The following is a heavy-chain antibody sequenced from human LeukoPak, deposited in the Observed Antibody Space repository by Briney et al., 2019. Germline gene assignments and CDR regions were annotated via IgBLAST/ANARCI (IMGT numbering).Heavy chain of an antibody. CDR3: ARGSATIFGVVIIPSFDY. Sequence: SETLSLTCAVYGGYFSGYYWSWIRQPPGKGLEWIGEINHSGSTNYNPSLKSRVTISVDTSKNQSSLKLSSVTAADTAVYYCARGSATIFGVVIIPSFDYWGQGTLVTVSS. V-gene: IGHV4-34*01. CDR1: GGYFSGYY. CDR2: INHSGST. D-gene: IGHD3-3*01. J-gene: IGHJ4*02.